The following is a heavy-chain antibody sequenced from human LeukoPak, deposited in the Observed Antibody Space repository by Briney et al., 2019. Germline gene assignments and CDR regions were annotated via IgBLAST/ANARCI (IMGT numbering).Heavy chain of an antibody. CDR1: GYTFTSYG. CDR2: ISAYNGNT. V-gene: IGHV1-18*01. Sequence: ASVTVSCKASGYTFTSYGISWVRQAPGQGPEWMGWISAYNGNTNYAQKFQGRVTMTEDTSTDTAYMELSSLRSEDTAVYYCATELYCSSTSCYNYYYYGMDVWGQGTTVTVSS. D-gene: IGHD2-2*02. CDR3: ATELYCSSTSCYNYYYYGMDV. J-gene: IGHJ6*02.